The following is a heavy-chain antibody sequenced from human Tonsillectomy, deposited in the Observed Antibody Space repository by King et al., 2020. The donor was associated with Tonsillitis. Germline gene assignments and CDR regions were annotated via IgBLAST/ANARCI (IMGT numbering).Heavy chain of an antibody. V-gene: IGHV1-69*01. CDR1: GGTFSSYA. CDR2: IIPIFGTA. Sequence: GQLVQSGAEVKKPGSSVKVSCKASGGTFSSYAISWVRQAPGQGLEWMGGIIPIFGTANYAQKFQGRVTITADESTSTAYMELSSLRTEDTAVYYCSFTHRSGYYTFDYWGQGTLVTVSS. CDR3: SFTHRSGYYTFDY. J-gene: IGHJ4*02. D-gene: IGHD3-22*01.